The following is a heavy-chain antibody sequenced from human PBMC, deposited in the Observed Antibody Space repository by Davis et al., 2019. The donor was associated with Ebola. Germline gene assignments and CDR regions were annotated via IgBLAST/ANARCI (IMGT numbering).Heavy chain of an antibody. Sequence: GGSLRLSCAASGFTFSDYYMSWIRQAPGKGLEWVSYISSSGSTIYYADSVKGRFTISRDNAKNSLYLQMNSLRAEDTAVYYCARDNYYYGSGNYYTNYFDYWGQGTLVTVSS. D-gene: IGHD3-10*01. CDR2: ISSSGSTI. CDR3: ARDNYYYGSGNYYTNYFDY. J-gene: IGHJ4*02. V-gene: IGHV3-11*04. CDR1: GFTFSDYY.